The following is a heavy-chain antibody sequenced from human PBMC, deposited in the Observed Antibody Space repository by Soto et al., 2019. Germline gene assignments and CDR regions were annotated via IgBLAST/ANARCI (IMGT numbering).Heavy chain of an antibody. V-gene: IGHV1-18*01. CDR2: ISAYNGNT. CDR3: ARDLGSLRYFDWLSLPDFDY. J-gene: IGHJ4*02. D-gene: IGHD3-9*01. Sequence: QVQPVQSGAEVKKPGASVKVSCKASGYTFTSYGISWVRQAPGQGLEWMGWISAYNGNTNYAQKLQGRVTMTTDTSTSTAYMELRSLRSDDTAVYYCARDLGSLRYFDWLSLPDFDYWGQGTLVTVSS. CDR1: GYTFTSYG.